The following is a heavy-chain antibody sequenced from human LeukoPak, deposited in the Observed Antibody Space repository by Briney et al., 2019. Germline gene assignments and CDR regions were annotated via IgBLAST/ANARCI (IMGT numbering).Heavy chain of an antibody. V-gene: IGHV1-2*02. Sequence: ASVKVSCKASGYTFTGYYMHWVRQAPGQGLESMGWINPNSGDRKYAQKFQGRVTMTRDTSVSTAYMELGRLRSDDTAVYYCARAVVPAAGGFKGDDAFDIWGQGTMVTVSS. J-gene: IGHJ3*02. CDR2: INPNSGDR. CDR3: ARAVVPAAGGFKGDDAFDI. CDR1: GYTFTGYY. D-gene: IGHD2-2*01.